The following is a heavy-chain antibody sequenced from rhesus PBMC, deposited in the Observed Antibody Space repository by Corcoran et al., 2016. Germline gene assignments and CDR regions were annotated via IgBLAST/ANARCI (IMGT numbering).Heavy chain of an antibody. CDR1: GGSISSNY. CDR3: ARDQPNYRGFDY. J-gene: IGHJ4*01. Sequence: QVQLQESGPGLVKPSETLSLTCAVSGGSISSNYWNWIRQSPGKGLEWIGYSYGGSRTPSYNPSRKSRVTSSTDTSKNQFYLKLSSVTAADSAVYYCARDQPNYRGFDYWGQGVLVTVSS. V-gene: IGHV4-147*01. CDR2: SYGGSRTP. D-gene: IGHD3-16*01.